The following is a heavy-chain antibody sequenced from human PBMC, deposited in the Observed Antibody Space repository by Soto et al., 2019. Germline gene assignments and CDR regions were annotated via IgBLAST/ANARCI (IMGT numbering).Heavy chain of an antibody. CDR1: GGTFSSYA. CDR2: IIPIFGTA. Sequence: QVQLVQSGAEVKKPGSSVKVSCKASGGTFSSYAISWVRQAPGQGLEWMGGIIPIFGTANYAQKFQGRVTIIEDESTSPAYMELSSLGSEDTAVYYCARGRLFGVVTLELDHWGQGTLVTVSS. V-gene: IGHV1-69*01. D-gene: IGHD3-3*01. J-gene: IGHJ4*02. CDR3: ARGRLFGVVTLELDH.